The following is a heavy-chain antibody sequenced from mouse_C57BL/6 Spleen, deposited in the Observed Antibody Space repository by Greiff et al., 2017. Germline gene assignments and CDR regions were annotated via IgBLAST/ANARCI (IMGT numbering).Heavy chain of an antibody. J-gene: IGHJ2*01. CDR2: IDPSDSYT. Sequence: QVQLQQPGAELVRPGTSVKLSCKASGYTFTSYWMHWVKQRPGQGLEWIGVIDPSDSYTNYNQKFKGKATLTVDTSSSTAYMRLSSLTSEDSAVYCCASTVVSTGDDWGQGTTLTVSS. CDR3: ASTVVSTGDD. V-gene: IGHV1-59*01. CDR1: GYTFTSYW. D-gene: IGHD1-1*01.